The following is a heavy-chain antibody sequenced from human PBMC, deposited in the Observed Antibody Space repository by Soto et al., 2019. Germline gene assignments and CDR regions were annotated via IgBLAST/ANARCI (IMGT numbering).Heavy chain of an antibody. CDR3: ARLPNRSGLSWYFDL. CDR2: IHYSGST. V-gene: IGHV4-31*03. J-gene: IGHJ2*01. D-gene: IGHD3-3*01. Sequence: QVQLQESGPGLVKPSQTLSLTCTVSGGSISSGGYYWSWIRQHPGKGLEWIGYIHYSGSTYYNPSRTSRVTISVDTSKNQFSLKLSSVTAADTAVYYCARLPNRSGLSWYFDLWGRGNLVTAAS. CDR1: GGSISSGGYY.